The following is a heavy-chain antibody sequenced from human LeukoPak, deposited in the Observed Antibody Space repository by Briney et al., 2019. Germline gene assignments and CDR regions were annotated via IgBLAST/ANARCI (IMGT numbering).Heavy chain of an antibody. V-gene: IGHV3-11*01. D-gene: IGHD1-14*01. CDR2: ISSSGSTI. Sequence: GGSLRLSCAASGFTFSDYYMSWIRQAPGKGLEWVSYISSSGSTIYYADSVKGRFTISRDNAKNSLYLQMHSLTAEDTAVCYCARDITNLLNWFDPWGQGTWSPSPQ. J-gene: IGHJ5*02. CDR3: ARDITNLLNWFDP. CDR1: GFTFSDYY.